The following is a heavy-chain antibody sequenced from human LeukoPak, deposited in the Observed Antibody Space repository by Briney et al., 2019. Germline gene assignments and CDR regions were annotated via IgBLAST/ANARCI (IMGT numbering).Heavy chain of an antibody. Sequence: SETLSLTCAVYGGSFSGYYWSWIRQPPGKGLEWIGEINHSGSTNYNPSLKSRVTISVDTSKNQFSLKLSSVTAADTAVYYCARPPRVGATSNYYYYMDVWGKGTTVTISS. CDR2: INHSGST. D-gene: IGHD1-26*01. V-gene: IGHV4-34*01. CDR3: ARPPRVGATSNYYYYMDV. J-gene: IGHJ6*03. CDR1: GGSFSGYY.